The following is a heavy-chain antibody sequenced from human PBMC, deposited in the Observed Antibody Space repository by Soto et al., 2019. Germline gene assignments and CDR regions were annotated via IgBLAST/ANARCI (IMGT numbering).Heavy chain of an antibody. CDR1: GFTFSSYS. Sequence: GGSLRLSCAASGFTFSSYSMNWVRQAPGKGLEWVSSISSSSSYIYYADSVKGRFTISRDNAKNSLYLQMNSLRAEDTAVYYCAKGHSNSYYYDSSGYPYYFDYWGQGTLVTVSS. J-gene: IGHJ4*02. D-gene: IGHD3-22*01. V-gene: IGHV3-21*04. CDR3: AKGHSNSYYYDSSGYPYYFDY. CDR2: ISSSSSYI.